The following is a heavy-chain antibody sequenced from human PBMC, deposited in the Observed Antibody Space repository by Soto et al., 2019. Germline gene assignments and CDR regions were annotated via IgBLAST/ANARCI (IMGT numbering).Heavy chain of an antibody. Sequence: PGGSLRLSCAASGFTFSSYAMHWVRQAPGKGLEWVAVISYDGSNKYYADSVKGRFTISRDNSKNTLYLQMNSLRAEDTAVYYCAKLYVEMATTSFDYWGQGTLVTSPQ. CDR2: ISYDGSNK. D-gene: IGHD5-12*01. CDR3: AKLYVEMATTSFDY. J-gene: IGHJ4*02. V-gene: IGHV3-30-3*01. CDR1: GFTFSSYA.